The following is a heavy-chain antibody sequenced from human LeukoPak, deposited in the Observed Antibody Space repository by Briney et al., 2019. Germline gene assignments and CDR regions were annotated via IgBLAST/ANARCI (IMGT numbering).Heavy chain of an antibody. CDR3: ARLDQRWLQSQFDY. D-gene: IGHD5-24*01. J-gene: IGHJ4*02. CDR1: GGSISSYY. Sequence: PSETLSLTCTVSGGSISSYYWSWIRQPPGKGLEWIGYIYYSGSTNYNPSLKSRVTISVDTSKNQFSLKLSSVTAADTAVYYCARLDQRWLQSQFDYWGQGTLVTVSS. CDR2: IYYSGST. V-gene: IGHV4-59*01.